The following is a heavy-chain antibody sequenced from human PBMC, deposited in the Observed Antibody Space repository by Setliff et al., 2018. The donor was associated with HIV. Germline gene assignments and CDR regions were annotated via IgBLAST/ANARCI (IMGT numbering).Heavy chain of an antibody. CDR3: AREDGPYYFDS. CDR1: GDSVSSRSYY. CDR2: IYYSGST. J-gene: IGHJ4*02. Sequence: SETLSLTCTVSGDSVSSRSYYWSWIRQPPGKGLEWIGYIYYSGSTNYNPSLKSRVTISVDTSKNQFSLKVSSVTAADTAVYYCAREDGPYYFDSWGQGTLVTVSS. V-gene: IGHV4-61*01.